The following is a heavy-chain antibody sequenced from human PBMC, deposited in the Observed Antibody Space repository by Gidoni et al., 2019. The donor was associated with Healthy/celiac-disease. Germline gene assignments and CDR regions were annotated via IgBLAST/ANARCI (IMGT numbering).Heavy chain of an antibody. CDR1: GFTFSSYA. D-gene: IGHD6-19*01. Sequence: QVQLVESGGGVVQPGRSLRLSCAASGFTFSSYAMHWVRQAPGKGLEWVAVISYDGSNKYYADSVKGRFTISRDNSKNTLYLQMNSLRAEDTAVYYCARGPPAGLGKNYYYYMDVWGKGTTVTVSS. CDR3: ARGPPAGLGKNYYYYMDV. CDR2: ISYDGSNK. V-gene: IGHV3-30*04. J-gene: IGHJ6*03.